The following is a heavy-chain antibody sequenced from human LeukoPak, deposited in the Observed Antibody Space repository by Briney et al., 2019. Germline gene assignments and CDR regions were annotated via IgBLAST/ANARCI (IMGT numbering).Heavy chain of an antibody. D-gene: IGHD3-10*01. CDR2: INHSGST. CDR1: GGSFSGYY. V-gene: IGHV4-34*01. Sequence: SETLSLTCAVYGGSFSGYYWSWIRQPPGKGLEWIGEINHSGSTNYNPSLKSRVTISVDTSKNQFSLKLSSVTAADTAVYYCARVKVRGVRFYYWGQGTLVTVSS. J-gene: IGHJ4*02. CDR3: ARVKVRGVRFYY.